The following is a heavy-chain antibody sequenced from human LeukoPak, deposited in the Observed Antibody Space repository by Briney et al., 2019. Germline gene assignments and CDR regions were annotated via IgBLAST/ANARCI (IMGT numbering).Heavy chain of an antibody. CDR2: INHSGST. CDR1: GGSFSGYY. V-gene: IGHV4-34*01. D-gene: IGHD3-16*01. J-gene: IGHJ4*02. CDR3: ARKLTLGGVDY. Sequence: PSETLSLTCAVYGGSFSGYYWSWIRQPPGKGLEWIGEINHSGSTNYNPSLKSRVTISVDTSKNQFSLKLSSVTAADTAVYYCARKLTLGGVDYWGQGTLVTVSS.